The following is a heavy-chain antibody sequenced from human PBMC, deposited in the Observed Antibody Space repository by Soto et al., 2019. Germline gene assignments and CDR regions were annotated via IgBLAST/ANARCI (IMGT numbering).Heavy chain of an antibody. D-gene: IGHD5-12*01. CDR3: AREVVSGYDLGY. Sequence: QVQLVQSGAEVKKPGASVTVSCKASGYTFTSFAIHWVRQATGQRPEWMGWINADTGNTKYSQRFQGRVTFARDTSANTAYMQVSSVRSKDTAVYFCAREVVSGYDLGYWGQGTLVTVSS. CDR2: INADTGNT. CDR1: GYTFTSFA. V-gene: IGHV1-3*01. J-gene: IGHJ4*02.